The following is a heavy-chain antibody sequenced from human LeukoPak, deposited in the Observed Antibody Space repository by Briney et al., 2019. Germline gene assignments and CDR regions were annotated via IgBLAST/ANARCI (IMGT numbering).Heavy chain of an antibody. V-gene: IGHV3-66*01. J-gene: IGHJ4*02. CDR1: RFTVSSNY. CDR3: ARDPSSSSWYRSFDY. D-gene: IGHD6-13*01. Sequence: GGSLRLSCAASRFTVSSNYMTWVRQAPGKGLEWVSVIFSGGTTYYADSVKGRFTISRDNAKNSLYLQMNSLRAEDTAVYYCARDPSSSSWYRSFDYWGQGTLVTVSS. CDR2: IFSGGTT.